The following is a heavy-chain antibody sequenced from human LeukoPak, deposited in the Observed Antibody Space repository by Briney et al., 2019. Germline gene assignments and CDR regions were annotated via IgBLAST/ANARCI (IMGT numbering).Heavy chain of an antibody. CDR1: GGSISSYY. Sequence: SSETLCLTCTVSGGSISSYYWSWIRQPPGKGLEWIGYIYYSGSTNYNPSLKSRVTISVDTSKNQFSLKLSSVTAADTAVYYCARVMGYYYGSGMGSGMDVWGQGTTVTVSS. CDR2: IYYSGST. D-gene: IGHD3-10*01. CDR3: ARVMGYYYGSGMGSGMDV. J-gene: IGHJ6*02. V-gene: IGHV4-59*01.